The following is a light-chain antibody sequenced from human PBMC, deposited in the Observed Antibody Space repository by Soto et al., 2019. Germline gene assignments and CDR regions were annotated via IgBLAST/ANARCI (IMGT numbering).Light chain of an antibody. CDR2: DAS. CDR1: QSVSSY. J-gene: IGKJ5*01. V-gene: IGKV3-11*01. CDR3: QQRSNWPPGIT. Sequence: ICFAQASGALSFSLGERATPSCRARQSVSSYLAWYQQKPGQAPRLLIYDASNRATGIPARFSGSGSGTDFTLTISSLEPEDFAVYYCQQRSNWPPGITFGQGTRLEIK.